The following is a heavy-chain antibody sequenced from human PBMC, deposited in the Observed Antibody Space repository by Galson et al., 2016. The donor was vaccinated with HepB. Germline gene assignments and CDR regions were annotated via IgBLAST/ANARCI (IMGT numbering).Heavy chain of an antibody. CDR3: AKDVIPDSGWDFDY. Sequence: SLRLSCAASGFTFKTYTMSWVRQAPGKGLEWVSSIYPSGSNSFYADSVKGRFTISRDNSKNTLYLQMTSLRVEDTAIYYCAKDVIPDSGWDFDYWGQGTLVTVSS. V-gene: IGHV3-23*01. J-gene: IGHJ4*02. CDR2: IYPSGSNS. D-gene: IGHD3-10*01. CDR1: GFTFKTYT.